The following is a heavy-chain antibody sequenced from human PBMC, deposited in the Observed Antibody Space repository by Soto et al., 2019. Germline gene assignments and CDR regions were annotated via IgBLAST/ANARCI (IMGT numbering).Heavy chain of an antibody. V-gene: IGHV1-46*01. CDR2: INPSVGST. CDR3: ARPPYPGCINAVCCPLDY. Sequence: QVQLVQSGAEVKKPGASVKISCKASGYTFTSYYMHWVRQAPGQGLEWMGIINPSVGSTNYAQKLQGRVAMTTDTSTSTVYLVLNSLRSEDTAVYYCARPPYPGCINAVCCPLDYWGQGTLVTVSS. D-gene: IGHD2-8*01. J-gene: IGHJ4*02. CDR1: GYTFTSYY.